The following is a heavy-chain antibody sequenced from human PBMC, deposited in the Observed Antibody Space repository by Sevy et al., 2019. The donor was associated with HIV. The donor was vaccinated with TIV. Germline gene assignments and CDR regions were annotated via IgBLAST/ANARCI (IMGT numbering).Heavy chain of an antibody. D-gene: IGHD3-9*01. V-gene: IGHV4-31*03. CDR1: GGSISSGGYY. Sequence: SETLSLTCTVSGGSISSGGYYWSWIRQHPGKGLEWIGYIYYSGSTYYNPSLKSRVTISVDTSKNQFSLKLSSVTAADTAVYYCARMVGILTGYYPLSGGMDVWGQGTTVTVSS. CDR3: ARMVGILTGYYPLSGGMDV. J-gene: IGHJ6*02. CDR2: IYYSGST.